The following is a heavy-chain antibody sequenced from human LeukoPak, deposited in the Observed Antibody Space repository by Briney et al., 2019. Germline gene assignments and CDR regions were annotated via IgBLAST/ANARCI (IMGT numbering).Heavy chain of an antibody. V-gene: IGHV3-74*01. Sequence: GGSLRLSCAASGFTFSSYWMHWVRQAPGKGLVWVSRINSDGGSTSYADSVKGRFTISRDNAKNTLYLQMNSLRAEDTAVYYCARGRGSSWYGHYYYYGMDVWGQGTTVTVSS. CDR3: ARGRGSSWYGHYYYYGMDV. J-gene: IGHJ6*02. CDR2: INSDGGST. CDR1: GFTFSSYW. D-gene: IGHD6-13*01.